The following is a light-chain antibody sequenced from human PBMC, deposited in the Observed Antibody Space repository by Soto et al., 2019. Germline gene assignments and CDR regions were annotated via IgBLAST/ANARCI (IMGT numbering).Light chain of an antibody. CDR3: QQYNSYRT. V-gene: IGKV1-5*01. J-gene: IGKJ1*01. Sequence: DIKMTQSLSTLSASVGDRVTITFRASQSISSWLAWYQQKPGKAPKLLIYDASSLESGVPSRFSGSGSGTEFTLTISSLQPDDFATYYCQQYNSYRTFGQGTKVDIK. CDR2: DAS. CDR1: QSISSW.